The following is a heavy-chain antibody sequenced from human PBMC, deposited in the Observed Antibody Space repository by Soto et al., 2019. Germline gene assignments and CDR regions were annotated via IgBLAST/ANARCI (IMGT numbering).Heavy chain of an antibody. J-gene: IGHJ5*02. CDR2: VHYSGRT. V-gene: IGHV4-39*01. CDR1: GVSFSKSSYY. Sequence: PSETLSLTCTVSGVSFSKSSYYWGWIRQPPGKGLEWIGNVHYSGRTYYNPSLKSRVTISVDTSTNQFSLKLTPVTAADKALYYCGRPLLGHSGGSQFDLWGRGTLVTVSS. CDR3: GRPLLGHSGGSQFDL. D-gene: IGHD6-19*01.